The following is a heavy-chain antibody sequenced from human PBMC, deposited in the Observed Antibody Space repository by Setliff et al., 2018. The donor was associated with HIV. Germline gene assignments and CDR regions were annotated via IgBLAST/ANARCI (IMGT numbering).Heavy chain of an antibody. J-gene: IGHJ4*02. D-gene: IGHD3-10*01. CDR1: GFTFSSYA. CDR2: ISGSGGDT. Sequence: LRLSCASSGFTFSSYAMTWVRQAPGKGLECVAVISGSGGDTYYADSVKGRFVISREKSKSTLYLQMNSLRAEDTAVYYCAKKTAAYTSGSWLHYWGQGTLGTAPQ. V-gene: IGHV3-23*01. CDR3: AKKTAAYTSGSWLHY.